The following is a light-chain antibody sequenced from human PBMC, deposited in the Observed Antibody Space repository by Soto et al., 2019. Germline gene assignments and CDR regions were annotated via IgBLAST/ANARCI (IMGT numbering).Light chain of an antibody. V-gene: IGLV3-25*03. CDR2: RDN. CDR3: QSADSSGTYV. Sequence: SYELTQPPSVSVSPGQTARITCSGDTLPNQYAYWYQQKPGQAPVLVIYRDNERPSGIPERFSGSSSGTAVTLTISGVQAEDEADYYCQSADSSGTYVFGTGTQLTVL. CDR1: TLPNQY. J-gene: IGLJ1*01.